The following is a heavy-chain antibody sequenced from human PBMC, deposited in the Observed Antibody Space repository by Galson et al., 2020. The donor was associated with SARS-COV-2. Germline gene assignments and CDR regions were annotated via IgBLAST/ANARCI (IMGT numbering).Heavy chain of an antibody. CDR1: GFTFSSYG. Sequence: TGGSLRLSCAASGFTFSSYGMHWVRQAPGKGLEWVAVISYDGSNKYYADSVKGRFTISRDNSKNTLYLQMNSRRAEDTAVYYCAKDQAYYDFGRGYFEAGYYYYYYGMDVWGQGTTVTVSS. D-gene: IGHD3-3*01. CDR3: AKDQAYYDFGRGYFEAGYYYYYYGMDV. V-gene: IGHV3-30*18. CDR2: ISYDGSNK. J-gene: IGHJ6*02.